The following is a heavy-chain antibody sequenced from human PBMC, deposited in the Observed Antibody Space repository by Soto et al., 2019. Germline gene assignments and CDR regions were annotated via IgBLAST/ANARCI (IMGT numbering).Heavy chain of an antibody. D-gene: IGHD2-15*01. Sequence: SETLSLTCAVYGGSFSGYYWSWIRQPPGKRLEWIGEINHSGSTNYNPSLKSRVTISVDTSKNQFSLKLSSVTAADTAVYYCARVTVVPYYYYYGMDVWGQGATVTVSS. CDR3: ARVTVVPYYYYYGMDV. CDR2: INHSGST. J-gene: IGHJ6*02. V-gene: IGHV4-34*01. CDR1: GGSFSGYY.